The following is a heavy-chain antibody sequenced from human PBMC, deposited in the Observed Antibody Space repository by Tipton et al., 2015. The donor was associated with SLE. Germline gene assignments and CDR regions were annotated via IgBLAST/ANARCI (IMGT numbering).Heavy chain of an antibody. V-gene: IGHV4-38-2*01. J-gene: IGHJ6*02. CDR2: LSHSGST. CDR3: ATSDFYGSGQGLDV. D-gene: IGHD2/OR15-2a*01. Sequence: TLSLTCAVSGYSISSDYSWGWIRQPPGKGLEWIGSLSHSGSTYYNPSLKSRVNISLDTSKNQFSLNLRSVTAADTAVYYCATSDFYGSGQGLDVWGQGTTVTVSS. CDR1: GYSISSDYS.